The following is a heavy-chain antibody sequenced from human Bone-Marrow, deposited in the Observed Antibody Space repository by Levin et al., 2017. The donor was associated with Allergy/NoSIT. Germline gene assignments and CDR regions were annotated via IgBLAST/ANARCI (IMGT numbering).Heavy chain of an antibody. V-gene: IGHV1-69*06. CDR2: VIPVYGAS. Sequence: SVKVSCTASGNIFRDFGLSWVRQAPGQGLEWMGGVIPVYGASHSAQKFEGRVTFTADTSTSTAYMELRSLTSDDTAVYYCARGLYYLSSRSYCDFWGQGTLVTVST. J-gene: IGHJ4*02. D-gene: IGHD3-10*01. CDR1: GNIFRDFG. CDR3: ARGLYYLSSRSYCDF.